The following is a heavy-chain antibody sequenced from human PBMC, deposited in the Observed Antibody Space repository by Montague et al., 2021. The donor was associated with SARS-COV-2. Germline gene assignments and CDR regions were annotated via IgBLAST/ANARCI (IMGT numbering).Heavy chain of an antibody. V-gene: IGHV4-34*01. CDR3: ARRQDYFGAGSYIFDV. D-gene: IGHD3-10*01. CDR2: INHRGTS. CDR1: GGSFSDYY. Sequence: SETLSLTCAVYGGSFSDYYWSWIRQPPGKGLEWIGEINHRGTSKYNPSLKSRVTVSVDTSKKQFSLRLTSVTAADTAMYYCARRQDYFGAGSYIFDVWGQGIMVTVSS. J-gene: IGHJ3*01.